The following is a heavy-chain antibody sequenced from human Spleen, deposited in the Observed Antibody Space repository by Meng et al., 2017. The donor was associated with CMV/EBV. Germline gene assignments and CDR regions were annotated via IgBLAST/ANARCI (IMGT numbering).Heavy chain of an antibody. CDR3: TAFSSGWFPGWFDP. CDR1: GFTFSNTW. J-gene: IGHJ5*02. V-gene: IGHV3-15*01. D-gene: IGHD6-19*01. Sequence: SGFTFSNTWMSWVRQAPGKGLEWVGRIKRNIDGETTDYAAPVKGRFTISRDDSKNTLYLQMNSLKTADTGVYYCTAFSSGWFPGWFDPWGQGTLVTVSS. CDR2: IKRNIDGETT.